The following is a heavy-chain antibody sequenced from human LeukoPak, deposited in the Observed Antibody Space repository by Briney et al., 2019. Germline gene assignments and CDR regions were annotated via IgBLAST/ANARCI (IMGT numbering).Heavy chain of an antibody. CDR2: IYHSGST. CDR1: GYSISSGYY. V-gene: IGHV4-38-2*02. Sequence: SETLSLTCTVSGYSISSGYYWGWIRQPPGKGLEWIGSIYHSGSTYYNPSLKSRVTISVDTSKNQFSLKLSSVTAADTAVYYCARELGYYYDSSGYYYSGNWFDPWGQGTLVTVSS. D-gene: IGHD3-22*01. CDR3: ARELGYYYDSSGYYYSGNWFDP. J-gene: IGHJ5*02.